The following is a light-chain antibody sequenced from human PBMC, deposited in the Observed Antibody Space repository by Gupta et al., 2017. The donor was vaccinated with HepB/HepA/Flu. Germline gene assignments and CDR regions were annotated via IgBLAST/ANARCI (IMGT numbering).Light chain of an antibody. CDR3: QQDDSSII. Sequence: EIVLTQSPDTLSLSPGERATLSCRANQTVSNNYLAWYRHKPGQAPRLLIYGASRGAAGIPGRFSGSGYGTDFTLISSRREPEDFGDYCWQQDDSSIIFGQGTRLQI. V-gene: IGKV3-20*01. CDR2: GAS. CDR1: QTVSNNY. J-gene: IGKJ5*01.